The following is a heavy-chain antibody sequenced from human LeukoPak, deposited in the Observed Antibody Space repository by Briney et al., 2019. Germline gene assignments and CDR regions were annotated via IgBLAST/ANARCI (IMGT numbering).Heavy chain of an antibody. CDR1: GFAFSSYW. D-gene: IGHD1-20*01. Sequence: GGSLRLSCAASGFAFSSYWMHWVRQVPGKALMWVSRINPDGSDTIYADSVEGRFSISRDNAKNTLYLQMSSLRAEDTAVYYCARDMYYNSVGYWGQGTLVTVSS. V-gene: IGHV3-74*01. J-gene: IGHJ4*02. CDR2: INPDGSDT. CDR3: ARDMYYNSVGY.